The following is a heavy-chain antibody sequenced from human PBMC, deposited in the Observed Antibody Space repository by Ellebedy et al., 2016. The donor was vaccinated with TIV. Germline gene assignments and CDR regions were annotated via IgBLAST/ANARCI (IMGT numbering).Heavy chain of an antibody. V-gene: IGHV3-30*18. CDR3: AKDLLTWGSQMGVFDT. CDR1: GFTFNNYG. CDR2: ISYDGHNI. D-gene: IGHD3-16*01. J-gene: IGHJ3*02. Sequence: GESLKISCEASGFTFNNYGMHWVRQTPDKGLEWMAVISYDGHNIQSAHSLRGRFTISRDNSKNTLYLQIHNLREDDTAIYYCAKDLLTWGSQMGVFDTWGQGTMVTVSS.